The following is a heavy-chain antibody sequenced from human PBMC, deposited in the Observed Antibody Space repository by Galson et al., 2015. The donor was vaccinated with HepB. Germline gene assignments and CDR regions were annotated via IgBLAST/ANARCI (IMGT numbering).Heavy chain of an antibody. CDR2: IKQDGNEK. V-gene: IGHV3-7*01. CDR3: ASGRVEHEF. J-gene: IGHJ4*02. CDR1: GFTFSSSW. Sequence: SLRLSCAASGFTFSSSWMTWVRQAPGKGLEWVANIKQDGNEKYYVDSVKGRFTISRDNAKSSLYLQMNSLRAEDAAVYYCASGRVEHEFWGQGTLVTVSS. D-gene: IGHD1/OR15-1a*01.